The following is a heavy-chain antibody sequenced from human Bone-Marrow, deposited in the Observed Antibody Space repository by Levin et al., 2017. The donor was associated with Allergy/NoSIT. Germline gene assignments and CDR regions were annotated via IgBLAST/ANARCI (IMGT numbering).Heavy chain of an antibody. V-gene: IGHV4-61*08. CDR2: VKYSGST. J-gene: IGHJ5*02. CDR3: AREGWGSGYYKDWFDA. Sequence: PSQTLSLTCKVSGDSVNTGGLFWSWIRQPPGKALEWIGFVKYSGSTKYNPSLESRVAISIDTSRNEFSLSLTSVTAADTAVYYCAREGWGSGYYKDWFDAWGQGTLVSVSS. CDR1: GDSVNTGGLF. D-gene: IGHD2-2*03.